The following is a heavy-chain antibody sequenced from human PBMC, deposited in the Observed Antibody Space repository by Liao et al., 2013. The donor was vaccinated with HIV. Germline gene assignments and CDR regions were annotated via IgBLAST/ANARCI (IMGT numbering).Heavy chain of an antibody. D-gene: IGHD3-22*01. Sequence: QVQLQQWGAGLLKPSETLSLTCAVYGGSFSGYYWSWIRQPPGKGLEWIGEINHSGSTNYNPSLKSRVTISVDTSKNQFSLKLSSVTAADTAVYYCARGPMTWVGYYYYYYMDVWGTGTTGHRLF. CDR3: ARGPMTWVGYYYYYYMDV. CDR1: GGSFSGYY. V-gene: IGHV4-34*01. J-gene: IGHJ6*03. CDR2: INHSGST.